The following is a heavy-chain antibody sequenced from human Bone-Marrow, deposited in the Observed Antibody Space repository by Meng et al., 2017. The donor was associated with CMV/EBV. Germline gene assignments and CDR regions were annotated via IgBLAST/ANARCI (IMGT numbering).Heavy chain of an antibody. CDR2: MNPNSGNT. V-gene: IGHV1-8*01. J-gene: IGHJ5*02. D-gene: IGHD3-3*01. CDR1: GYTFTSYD. CDR3: ARARVNYDFWSGSWFDP. Sequence: ASVKVSCKASGYTFTSYDINWVRQATGQGLEWMGWMNPNSGNTGYAQKFQGRVTMTRNTSISTAYMELSSLRSEDTAVYYCARARVNYDFWSGSWFDPWGHGTRVTVSS.